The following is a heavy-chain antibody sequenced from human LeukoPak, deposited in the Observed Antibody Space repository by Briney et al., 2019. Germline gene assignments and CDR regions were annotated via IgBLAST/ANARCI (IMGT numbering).Heavy chain of an antibody. J-gene: IGHJ5*02. V-gene: IGHV4-34*01. D-gene: IGHD3-3*01. CDR2: INHSGST. CDR3: ARVMANYDFWSGSFWFDP. Sequence: PETLSLTCAVYGGSFSGYYWSWIRQPPGKGLEWIGEINHSGSTNYNPSLKSRVTISVDTSKNQFSLKLSSVTAADTAVYYCARVMANYDFWSGSFWFDPWGQGTLVTVSS. CDR1: GGSFSGYY.